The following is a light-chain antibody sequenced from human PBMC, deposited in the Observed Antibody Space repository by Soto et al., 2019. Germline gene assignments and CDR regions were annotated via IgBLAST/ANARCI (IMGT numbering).Light chain of an antibody. CDR2: DAY. J-gene: IGKJ5*01. CDR3: QQRHRCPIT. V-gene: IGKV3-11*01. Sequence: EVVLTQSPVTLSLSPGERATLSCRASQSFRGLLAWYQQKPGQAPRLLIYDAYNRATGIPPRFSGSGSGTDFTLTISSLEPEDSEVSYCQQRHRCPITFGQGTRLEF. CDR1: QSFRGL.